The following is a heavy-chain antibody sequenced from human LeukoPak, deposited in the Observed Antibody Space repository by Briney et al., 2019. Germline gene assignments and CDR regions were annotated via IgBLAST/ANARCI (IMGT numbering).Heavy chain of an antibody. V-gene: IGHV3-11*04. CDR1: GFTFSDYY. Sequence: KPGGSLRLSCAASGFTFSDYYMSWIRQAPGKGLEWVSSIRSSGSTIYYADSVKGRFSISRGNSKHPLYLQMNSLRAKHTAVDYCAREEYDSSGYYSLLYWGQGTLVTVAS. CDR2: IRSSGSTI. D-gene: IGHD3-22*01. CDR3: AREEYDSSGYYSLLY. J-gene: IGHJ4*02.